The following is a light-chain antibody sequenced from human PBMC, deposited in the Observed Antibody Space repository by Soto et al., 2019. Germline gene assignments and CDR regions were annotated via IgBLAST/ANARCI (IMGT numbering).Light chain of an antibody. Sequence: QSALTQPASVSGSPGQSITISCTGTSSDVGSHNLVSWYQQHPGQAPKLMIYEVSTRPLGVSARFSASKSGNTASLTISGPQAEDEADYYCCSYGGSRAVFGGGTQLTLL. CDR2: EVS. J-gene: IGLJ7*01. V-gene: IGLV2-23*02. CDR1: SSDVGSHNL. CDR3: CSYGGSRAV.